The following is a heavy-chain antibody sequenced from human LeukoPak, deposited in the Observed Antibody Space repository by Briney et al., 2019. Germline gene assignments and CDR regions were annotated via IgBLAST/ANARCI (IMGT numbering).Heavy chain of an antibody. Sequence: SETLSLTCTVSGGSISGYYWSWIRQPPGKGLEWITYIYYSGEKTNYNPSLKSRVTVSVDSSKNQFSLKLTSVIAADTAIYYCARGTTGGLLLFYFDYWGQGTLVTVSS. CDR1: GGSISGYY. CDR2: IYYSGEKT. D-gene: IGHD2-15*01. J-gene: IGHJ4*02. V-gene: IGHV4-59*01. CDR3: ARGTTGGLLLFYFDY.